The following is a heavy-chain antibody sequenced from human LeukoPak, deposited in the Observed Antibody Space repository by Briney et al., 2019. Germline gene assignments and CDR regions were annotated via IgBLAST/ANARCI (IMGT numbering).Heavy chain of an antibody. V-gene: IGHV4-59*08. J-gene: IGHJ4*02. CDR2: IYYSGST. CDR1: GGSISSYY. Sequence: SETLSLTCTVSGGSISSYYWSWIRQPPGKGLEWIGYIYYSGSTNYNPSLKSRVTISVDTSKNQFSLKLSSATAADTAVYYRARHGGPAREFDYWGQGTLVTVSS. CDR3: ARHGGPAREFDY. D-gene: IGHD2-2*01.